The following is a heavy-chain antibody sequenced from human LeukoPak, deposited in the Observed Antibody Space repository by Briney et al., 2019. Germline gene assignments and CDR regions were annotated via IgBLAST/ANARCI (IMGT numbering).Heavy chain of an antibody. CDR3: AREINYYDSSGYYYDY. V-gene: IGHV1-69*13. D-gene: IGHD3-22*01. CDR2: IIPIFGTA. J-gene: IGHJ4*02. CDR1: GGTFSSYA. Sequence: ASVRVSCKASGGTFSSYAISWVRQAPGQGLEWMGGIIPIFGTASYAQKFQGRVTITADESTSTAYMELSSLRSEDTAVYYCAREINYYDSSGYYYDYWGQGTLVTVSS.